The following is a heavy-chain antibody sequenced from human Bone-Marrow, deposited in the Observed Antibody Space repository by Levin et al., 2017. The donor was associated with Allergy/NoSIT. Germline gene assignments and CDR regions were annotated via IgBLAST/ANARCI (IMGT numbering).Heavy chain of an antibody. V-gene: IGHV5-51*01. CDR1: GYIFISYW. CDR2: VYPGDSLA. CDR3: ARTDCSGRTCYSPFFDF. J-gene: IGHJ4*02. D-gene: IGHD2-15*01. Sequence: GESLKISCKASGYIFISYWIGWVRQMPGKGLEWMGIVYPGDSLARYNPSFQGQVSISVDKSINTAYLQWGSLKASDTAVYYCARTDCSGRTCYSPFFDFWGQGTPVTVSS.